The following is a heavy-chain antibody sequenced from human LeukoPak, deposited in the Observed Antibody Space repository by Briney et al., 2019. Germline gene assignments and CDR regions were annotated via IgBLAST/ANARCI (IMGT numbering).Heavy chain of an antibody. CDR3: ARRGYSFVAFDI. Sequence: SETLSLTCAVYGGSFSGYYWSWIRQPPGKGLEWIGYIYYSGSTNYNPSLKSRVTISVDTSKNQFSLKLSSVTAADTAVYYCARRGYSFVAFDIWGQGTMVTVSS. CDR1: GGSFSGYY. D-gene: IGHD5-18*01. J-gene: IGHJ3*02. V-gene: IGHV4-59*01. CDR2: IYYSGST.